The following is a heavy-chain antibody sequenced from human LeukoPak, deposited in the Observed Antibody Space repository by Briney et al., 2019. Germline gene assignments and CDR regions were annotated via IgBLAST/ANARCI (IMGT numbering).Heavy chain of an antibody. CDR3: ARDASALY. V-gene: IGHV3-7*01. J-gene: IGHJ4*02. Sequence: GGSLRLSCAASGLIFSKYWMTWVRQAPGKGLEWVASVKPDGSEKYYLDSVKGRFTISRDNARDSLYLQMNSLRDDDTSVYFCARDASALYWGRGTLVTVSS. D-gene: IGHD6-19*01. CDR1: GLIFSKYW. CDR2: VKPDGSEK.